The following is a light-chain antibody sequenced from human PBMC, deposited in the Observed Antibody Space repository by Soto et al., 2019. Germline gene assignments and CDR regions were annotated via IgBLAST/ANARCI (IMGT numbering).Light chain of an antibody. CDR2: DVS. J-gene: IGLJ1*01. V-gene: IGLV2-14*01. CDR3: SSYTTSNTRQIV. CDR1: SSDVGGYNY. Sequence: QSVLTQPASVSGSPGQSITISCTGTSSDVGGYNYVSWYQQHPGKAPKLMIYDVSNRPSGVSNRFSGSKSGNTASLTIFGLQAEDEADYYCSSYTTSNTRQIVFGTGTKVTVL.